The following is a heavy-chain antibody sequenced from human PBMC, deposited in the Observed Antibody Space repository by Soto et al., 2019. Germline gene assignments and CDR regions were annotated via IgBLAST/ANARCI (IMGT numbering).Heavy chain of an antibody. D-gene: IGHD1-26*01. Sequence: QVQLVQSGAEVKKPGSSVKVSCKASGGTFSSYAINWVRQAPGQGLEWMGGFIPMFGTANNAQKFQGRVTITADESTNTGYMELSSLRSEDTAVYYCASVTMEVGDTTYTKHFYGMDVWGQGTTVSVSS. V-gene: IGHV1-69*01. CDR3: ASVTMEVGDTTYTKHFYGMDV. CDR1: GGTFSSYA. J-gene: IGHJ6*02. CDR2: FIPMFGTA.